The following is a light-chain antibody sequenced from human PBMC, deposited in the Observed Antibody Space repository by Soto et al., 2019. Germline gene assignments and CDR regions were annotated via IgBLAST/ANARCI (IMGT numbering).Light chain of an antibody. J-gene: IGLJ2*01. CDR1: SSNIGSNT. Sequence: QAVVTQPPSASGTPGQRVTISCSGSSSNIGSNTVNWYQQLPGTAHKLLIYSNNQRPSGVPDRFSGSKSGPSASLAISGLQCEDEADYYCAAWDDSLNGVVVGGGTKLTVL. V-gene: IGLV1-44*01. CDR2: SNN. CDR3: AAWDDSLNGVV.